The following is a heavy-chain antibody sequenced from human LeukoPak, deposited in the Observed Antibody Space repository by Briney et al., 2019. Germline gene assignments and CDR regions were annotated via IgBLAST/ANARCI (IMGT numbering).Heavy chain of an antibody. CDR1: GFTFSSYR. Sequence: GGSLRLSCAASGFTFSSYRMNWVRQAPGKGLEWVANIKQNGSAKYYVGSVKGRFTISRDNAKNSLNLQMNSLRAEDTAVYYCARDRREIKLWPREYYYYYMDVWGKGTTVTISS. CDR3: ARDRREIKLWPREYYYYYMDV. CDR2: IKQNGSAK. J-gene: IGHJ6*03. V-gene: IGHV3-7*03. D-gene: IGHD5-18*01.